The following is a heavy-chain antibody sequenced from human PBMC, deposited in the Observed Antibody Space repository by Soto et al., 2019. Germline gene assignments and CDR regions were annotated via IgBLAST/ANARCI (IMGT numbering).Heavy chain of an antibody. CDR2: ISSSGYI. CDR3: ARDCSGGSCYPGMDV. J-gene: IGHJ6*02. CDR1: GFNFNSYT. D-gene: IGHD2-15*01. V-gene: IGHV3-21*01. Sequence: GSLRLSCAASGFNFNSYTINWVRQAPGKRLEWLSSISSSGYIFSTGSVRGRFTISRDNAKNSVYLQINSLRAEDTAVYFCARDCSGGSCYPGMDVWGQGTTVTVSS.